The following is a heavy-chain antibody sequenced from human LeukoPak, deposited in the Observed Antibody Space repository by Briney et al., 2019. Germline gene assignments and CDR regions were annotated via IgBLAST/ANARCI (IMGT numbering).Heavy chain of an antibody. CDR2: IGGSGGGT. CDR3: ARDGRWINYYDGSSPV. J-gene: IGHJ4*02. CDR1: GFTFSTYG. Sequence: GGSLRLSCAASGFTFSTYGMSWVRPAPGKGLEWVSAIGGSGGGTYYADSVKGRFTISRDNAKNSLYLQMNSLRVEDTAVYYCARDGRWINYYDGSSPVWGQGTLVTVSS. D-gene: IGHD3-22*01. V-gene: IGHV3-23*01.